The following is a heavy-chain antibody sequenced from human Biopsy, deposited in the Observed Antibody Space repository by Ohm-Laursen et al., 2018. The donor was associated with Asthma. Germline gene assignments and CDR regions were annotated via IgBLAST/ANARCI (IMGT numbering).Heavy chain of an antibody. CDR3: ARAVDYSHYYGIDV. J-gene: IGHJ6*02. V-gene: IGHV1-18*01. Sequence: ASVKVSCKTSGYTFNSAGITWVRQAPGQGLEWMGWISVYNGNTKVAQKLQDRVTMITDTSTSTAYMELRSLRSDDTAVYLCARAVDYSHYYGIDVWDQGTTVTVS. CDR1: GYTFNSAG. D-gene: IGHD3-10*01. CDR2: ISVYNGNT.